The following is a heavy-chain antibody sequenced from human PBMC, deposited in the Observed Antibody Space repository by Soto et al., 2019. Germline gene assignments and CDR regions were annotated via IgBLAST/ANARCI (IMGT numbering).Heavy chain of an antibody. D-gene: IGHD3-3*01. V-gene: IGHV3-13*01. CDR2: IGTAGDT. CDR1: GFTFSSYD. CDR3: ARSLSGYYSFYYYYGMDV. Sequence: EVQLVESGGGLVQPGGSLRLSCAASGFTFSSYDMHWVRQATGKGLERVSAIGTAGDTYYPGSVKGRFTISRENAKNSLYLQMNSLRAEDTAVYYCARSLSGYYSFYYYYGMDVWGQGTTVTVSS. J-gene: IGHJ6*02.